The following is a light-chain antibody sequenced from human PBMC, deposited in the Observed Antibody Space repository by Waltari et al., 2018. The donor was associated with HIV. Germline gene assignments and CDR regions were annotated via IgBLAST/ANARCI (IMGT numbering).Light chain of an antibody. V-gene: IGKV1-33*01. J-gene: IGKJ4*01. Sequence: DIQMTQSPSSLSASVGDRVTITCQASQDILNFLNWYQQKPGKAPKLLIYDAFHLEPGVPSRFSGSGAATHFALTISSLQPEDVATYYCQQYDALPLTVGGGTQV. CDR3: QQYDALPLT. CDR1: QDILNF. CDR2: DAF.